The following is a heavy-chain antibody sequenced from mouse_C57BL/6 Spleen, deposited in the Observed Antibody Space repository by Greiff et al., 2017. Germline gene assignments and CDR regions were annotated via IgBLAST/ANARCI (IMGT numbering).Heavy chain of an antibody. CDR2: IDPSDSYP. CDR3: ARSHDYYGSSYWYFDV. CDR1: GYTFTSYW. V-gene: IGHV1-69*01. D-gene: IGHD1-1*01. J-gene: IGHJ1*03. Sequence: QVQLQQPGAELVMPGASVKLSCKASGYTFTSYWMHWVKQRPGQGLEWIGEIDPSDSYPNYNQKFKGKSTLSVDKSSSTAYMQLSSLPSEDSAVLYGARSHDYYGSSYWYFDVWGTGTTVTVSS.